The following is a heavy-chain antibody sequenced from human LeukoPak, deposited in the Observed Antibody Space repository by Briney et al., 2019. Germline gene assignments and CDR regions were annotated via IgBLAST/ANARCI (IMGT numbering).Heavy chain of an antibody. CDR1: GFPFSNYG. D-gene: IGHD3-10*01. CDR2: IPYDGSNE. J-gene: IGHJ4*02. V-gene: IGHV3-30*03. Sequence: PRRSLRLSCAASGFPFSNYGMHWVRQAPGKGLEWVAVIPYDGSNEYYADSEKGRFPISRDNSKSTLYLQMNRLRAEDTAVYYCAGSWFYRDYFEYWGQGTLVTVSS. CDR3: AGSWFYRDYFEY.